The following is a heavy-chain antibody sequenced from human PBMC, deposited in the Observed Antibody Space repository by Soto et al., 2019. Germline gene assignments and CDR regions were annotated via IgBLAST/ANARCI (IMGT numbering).Heavy chain of an antibody. V-gene: IGHV4-4*02. CDR1: GGSISSSNW. CDR3: ASGSTIIRSLYYFDY. Sequence: QVQLQESGPGLVKPSGTLSLTCAVSGGSISSSNWWSWVRQPPGKGLEWIGEIYHSGSTNYNPSLKSRVTISVDKSKTQFSLRLSSVTAADTAVYYCASGSTIIRSLYYFDYWGQGTLVTVSS. CDR2: IYHSGST. D-gene: IGHD1-1*01. J-gene: IGHJ4*02.